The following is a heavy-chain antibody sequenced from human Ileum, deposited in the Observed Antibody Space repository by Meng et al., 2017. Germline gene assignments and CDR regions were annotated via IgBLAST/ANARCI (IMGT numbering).Heavy chain of an antibody. J-gene: IGHJ4*02. D-gene: IGHD1-26*01. CDR3: AREWSGSYRHFDY. V-gene: IGHV4-4*02. CDR2: IHHSGST. Sequence: ESGPGLRRLSGPLSLPCAVPGGSNSTRYWWSWVRQPPGKGLEWIGEIHHSGSTNYNPSLKSRVTISVDKSKNQFSLKLNSVTAADTAVYYCAREWSGSYRHFDYWGQGTLVTVSS. CDR1: GGSNSTRYW.